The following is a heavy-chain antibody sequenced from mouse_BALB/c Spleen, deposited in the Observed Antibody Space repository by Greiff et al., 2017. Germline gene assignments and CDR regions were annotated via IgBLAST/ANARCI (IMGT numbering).Heavy chain of an antibody. J-gene: IGHJ3*01. CDR1: GYTFTDYN. V-gene: IGHV1S29*02. CDR3: ARLDYYGNYGDAY. CDR2: IYPYNGGT. D-gene: IGHD2-1*01. Sequence: VQLKESGPELVKPGASVKISCKASGYTFTDYNMHWVKQSHGKSLEWIGYIYPYNGGTGYNQKFKSKATLTVDNSSSTAYMELRSLTSEDSAVYYCARLDYYGNYGDAYWGQGTLVTVSA.